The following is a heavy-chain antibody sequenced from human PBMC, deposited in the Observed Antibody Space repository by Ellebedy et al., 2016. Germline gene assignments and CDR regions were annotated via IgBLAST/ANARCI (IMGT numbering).Heavy chain of an antibody. CDR1: GGSISSGGYY. J-gene: IGHJ4*02. V-gene: IGHV4-39*07. CDR3: APEYVGTDCGGDCYPTT. D-gene: IGHD2-21*02. CDR2: INHSGST. Sequence: SETLSLTXTVSGGSISSGGYYWSWIRQPPGKGLEWIGEINHSGSTNYNPSLKSRVTISVDTSKNQFSLKLSSVTAADTAVYYCAPEYVGTDCGGDCYPTTWGQGTLVTVSS.